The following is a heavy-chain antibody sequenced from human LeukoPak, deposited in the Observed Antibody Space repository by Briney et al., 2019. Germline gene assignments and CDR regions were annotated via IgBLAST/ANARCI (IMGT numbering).Heavy chain of an antibody. CDR2: VYYSGST. V-gene: IGHV4-59*02. J-gene: IGHJ5*02. Sequence: PSETLPLTCTVSGASVSTYYWSWIRQPPGKGLEWIGNVYYSGSTTYNPSLKTRVTISVDTSKDQFSLRLTSLTAADTAVYYCAADRQEGGSGSYWFDPWGQGTLVTVSS. D-gene: IGHD3-10*01. CDR1: GASVSTYY. CDR3: AADRQEGGSGSYWFDP.